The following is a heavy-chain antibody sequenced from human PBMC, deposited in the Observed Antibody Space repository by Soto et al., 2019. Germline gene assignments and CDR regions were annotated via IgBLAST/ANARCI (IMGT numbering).Heavy chain of an antibody. V-gene: IGHV3-30*18. CDR3: AKEGRTYYDILTGLGDAFDI. J-gene: IGHJ3*02. Sequence: GGSLRLSCAASGFTFSSYWMTWARQAPGKGLEWVAVISYDGSNKYYADSVKGRFTISRDNSKNTLYLQMNSLRAEDTAVYYCAKEGRTYYDILTGLGDAFDIWGQGTMVTVSS. D-gene: IGHD3-9*01. CDR2: ISYDGSNK. CDR1: GFTFSSYW.